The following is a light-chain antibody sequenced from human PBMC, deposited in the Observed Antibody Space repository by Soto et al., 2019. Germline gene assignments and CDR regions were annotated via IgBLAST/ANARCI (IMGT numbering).Light chain of an antibody. V-gene: IGKV3-15*01. CDR1: QSVSSN. Sequence: EIVVTQSPATLSVSPGERATPSCRASQSVSSNLAWYQQKPGQAPRLLIYGASTRATGIPARFSGSGSGTEFTLTISSLQSEDFAVYYCQQYNNWLWTFGQGTKV. J-gene: IGKJ1*01. CDR3: QQYNNWLWT. CDR2: GAS.